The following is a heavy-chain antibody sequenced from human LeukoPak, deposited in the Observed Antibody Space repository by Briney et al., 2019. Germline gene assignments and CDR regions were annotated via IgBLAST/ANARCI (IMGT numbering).Heavy chain of an antibody. CDR1: GFTFNDFG. D-gene: IGHD2-15*01. CDR2: ISYDGYSQ. J-gene: IGHJ4*02. Sequence: GGSLTLSCAASGFTFNDFGMYWVRQGPGKGLEWGSFISYDGYSQYYEDSVKGRFTISRDNSKNTLYLQMNSLRIEDTAVYYCTKDRGGYSFFFDYWGPGTLVAVSS. V-gene: IGHV3-30*18. CDR3: TKDRGGYSFFFDY.